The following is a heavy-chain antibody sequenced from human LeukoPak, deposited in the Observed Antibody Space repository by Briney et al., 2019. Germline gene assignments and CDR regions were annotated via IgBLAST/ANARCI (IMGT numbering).Heavy chain of an antibody. V-gene: IGHV3-23*01. CDR3: AKTPRSDGFYYYYMDV. CDR2: ISGSGGST. Sequence: GGSLRLSCAASGFTFSSYAMSWVRQAPGKGLEWVSAISGSGGSTYYADSVKGRFTISRDNSKNTLYLQMNSLRADDTAVYYCAKTPRSDGFYYYYMDVWGKGTTVTVSS. D-gene: IGHD2-21*02. CDR1: GFTFSSYA. J-gene: IGHJ6*03.